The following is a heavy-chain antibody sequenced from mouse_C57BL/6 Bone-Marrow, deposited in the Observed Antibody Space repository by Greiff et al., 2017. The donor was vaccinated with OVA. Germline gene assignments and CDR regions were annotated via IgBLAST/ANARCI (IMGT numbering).Heavy chain of an antibody. D-gene: IGHD1-1*01. CDR3: ARRTVLRYPYYFDY. Sequence: EVQLQQSGPELVKPGASVKIPCKASGYTFTDYNMDWVKQSHGKSLEWIGDINPNNGGTIYNQKFKGKATLTVDKSSSTAYMELRSLTSEDTAVYYCARRTVLRYPYYFDYWGQGTTLTVSS. CDR1: GYTFTDYN. CDR2: INPNNGGT. J-gene: IGHJ2*01. V-gene: IGHV1-18*01.